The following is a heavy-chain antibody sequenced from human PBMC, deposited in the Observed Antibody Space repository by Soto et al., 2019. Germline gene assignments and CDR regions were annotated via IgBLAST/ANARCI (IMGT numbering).Heavy chain of an antibody. V-gene: IGHV4-59*01. Sequence: ETLSLTCTVSGGSISSYYWSWIRQPPGNGLEWIGYIYYSGSTNYNPSLKSRVTISVDTSKNQFSLKLSSVTAADTAVYYCARANAERWLQYWGQGTLVTVSS. J-gene: IGHJ4*02. CDR1: GGSISSYY. CDR2: IYYSGST. D-gene: IGHD5-12*01. CDR3: ARANAERWLQY.